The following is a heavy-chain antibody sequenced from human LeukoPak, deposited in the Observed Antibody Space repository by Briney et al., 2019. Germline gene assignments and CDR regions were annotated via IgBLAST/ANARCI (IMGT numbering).Heavy chain of an antibody. CDR1: GFTVSSNY. J-gene: IGHJ4*02. V-gene: IGHV3-53*01. Sequence: GGSLRLSCAASGFTVSSNYMSWVRQAPGKGLEWVSVIYSGGSTYYADSVKGRFTISRDNPKNTLYLQMNSLRAEDTAVYYCAYSGYDPTFDYWGQGTLVTVSS. CDR3: AYSGYDPTFDY. CDR2: IYSGGST. D-gene: IGHD5-12*01.